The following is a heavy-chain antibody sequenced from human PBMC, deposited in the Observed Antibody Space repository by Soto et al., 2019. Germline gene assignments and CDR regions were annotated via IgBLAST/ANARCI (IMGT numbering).Heavy chain of an antibody. CDR3: ASPQWALLL. CDR1: GGTFSSYS. V-gene: IGHV1-69*13. Sequence: ASVNVSCKASGGTFSSYSISWVRQAPGQGLECMGGIIPIFGTANYAQKFQGRVTITADESTSTAYMELSSLRSEDTAVYYCASPQWALLLWGQGTLVTVSS. CDR2: IIPIFGTA. D-gene: IGHD1-26*01. J-gene: IGHJ4*02.